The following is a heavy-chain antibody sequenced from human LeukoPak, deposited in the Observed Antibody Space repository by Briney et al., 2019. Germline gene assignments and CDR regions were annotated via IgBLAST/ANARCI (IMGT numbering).Heavy chain of an antibody. V-gene: IGHV1-2*02. D-gene: IGHD3-22*01. J-gene: IGHJ5*02. CDR3: ARSLADSSGYNWFDP. CDR2: IDPNSGGT. Sequence: ASVKVSCKASGYTFTGYYMHWVRQAPGQGLEWMGWIDPNSGGTNYAQKFQGRVTMTRDTSISTAYMELSRLRSDDTAVYYCARSLADSSGYNWFDPWGQGTLVTVSS. CDR1: GYTFTGYY.